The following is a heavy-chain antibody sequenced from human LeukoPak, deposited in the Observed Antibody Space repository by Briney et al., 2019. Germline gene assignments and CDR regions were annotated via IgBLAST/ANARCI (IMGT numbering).Heavy chain of an antibody. CDR3: ARDPADYGDYVRGFDP. J-gene: IGHJ5*02. Sequence: SETLSLTCTVSGGSISSYYWSWIRQPAGKGLEWIGRIYTSGSTNYNPSLKSRVTISVDKSKNQFSLKLSSVTAADTAVYYCARDPADYGDYVRGFDPWGQGTLVTVSS. V-gene: IGHV4-4*07. D-gene: IGHD4-17*01. CDR1: GGSISSYY. CDR2: IYTSGST.